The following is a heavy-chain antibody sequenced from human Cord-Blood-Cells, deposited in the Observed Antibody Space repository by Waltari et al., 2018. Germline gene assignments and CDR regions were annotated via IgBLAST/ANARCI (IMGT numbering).Heavy chain of an antibody. J-gene: IGHJ4*02. CDR2: MYWDDDK. Sequence: QITLKESGPTLLKPTQTLTLTCTFPGFSLSTSGVGVGWIRQHPGKALEWLALMYWDDDKRYSPSLKSRLTITKDTSKNQGVLTMTNMDPVDTATYYCAQRRATQFDYWGQGTLVTVSS. CDR1: GFSLSTSGVG. CDR3: AQRRATQFDY. V-gene: IGHV2-5*02.